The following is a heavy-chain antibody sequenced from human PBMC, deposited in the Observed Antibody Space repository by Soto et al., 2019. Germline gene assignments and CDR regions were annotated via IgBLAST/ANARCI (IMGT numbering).Heavy chain of an antibody. CDR3: ARDLRGSDYYYGMDV. J-gene: IGHJ6*02. CDR2: IIPIFGTA. CDR1: GGTFSSYA. Sequence: GASVKVSCRASGGTFSSYAISWVLQAPGQGLEWMGGIIPIFGTANYAQKFQGRVTITADESTSTAYMELSSLRSEDTAVYYCARDLRGSDYYYGMDVWGQGTTVTVSS. V-gene: IGHV1-69*13. D-gene: IGHD3-16*01.